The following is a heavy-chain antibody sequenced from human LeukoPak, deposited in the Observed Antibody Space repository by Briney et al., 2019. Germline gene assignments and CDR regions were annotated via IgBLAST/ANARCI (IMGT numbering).Heavy chain of an antibody. CDR3: ARDSLIQYGSGSYWGFDY. Sequence: YPGGSLRLSCAPSGFLFSNYWMSWVRQAPGKGPEWVGDIKTDGSEKYYVGSVKGRFTISRDNAKNSLYLQMNSLRAEDTAVYYCARDSLIQYGSGSYWGFDYWGQGILVTVSS. V-gene: IGHV3-7*03. CDR2: IKTDGSEK. J-gene: IGHJ4*02. CDR1: GFLFSNYW. D-gene: IGHD3-10*01.